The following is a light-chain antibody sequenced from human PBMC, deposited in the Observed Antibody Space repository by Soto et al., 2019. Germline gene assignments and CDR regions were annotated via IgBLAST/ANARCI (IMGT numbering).Light chain of an antibody. Sequence: QSVLTQPPSVSGAPGQRVTISCSGSSSNIGAGYDVHWYQQLPGTAPTVLIYANSHRPSGVPDRFSGSQSGTSASLAITGLQAEDEADYYCQSYDSSLSGSVVFGGGTQLTVL. CDR1: SSNIGAGYD. V-gene: IGLV1-40*01. CDR2: ANS. CDR3: QSYDSSLSGSVV. J-gene: IGLJ2*01.